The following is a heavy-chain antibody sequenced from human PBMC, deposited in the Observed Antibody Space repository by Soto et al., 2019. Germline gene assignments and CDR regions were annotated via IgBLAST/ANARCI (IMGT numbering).Heavy chain of an antibody. Sequence: GGSLRLSCAASAASGFIFSSYAMSWVRQAPGKGLEWVSSISGSGGSTYYADSVKGRFTISRDTSKNTLFLQMNSLRAEDTAVYYCARDKGNYYGSGRSGMGVWGQGTTVTVSS. CDR2: ISGSGGST. CDR3: ARDKGNYYGSGRSGMGV. D-gene: IGHD3-10*01. V-gene: IGHV3-23*01. J-gene: IGHJ6*02. CDR1: GFIFSSYA.